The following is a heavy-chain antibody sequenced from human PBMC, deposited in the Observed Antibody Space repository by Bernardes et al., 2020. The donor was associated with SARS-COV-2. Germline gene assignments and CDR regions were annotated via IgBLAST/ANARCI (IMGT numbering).Heavy chain of an antibody. J-gene: IGHJ4*02. CDR1: GFTFSSYS. CDR2: ISSDGDNT. V-gene: IGHV3-64D*06. CDR3: VKADYKFFWPSSGWGGHFFDN. D-gene: IGHD6-19*01. Sequence: GGSLRLSCSASGFTFSSYSMHWVRQAPGKGLEYVSGISSDGDNTQYADSVEDRFTISRDNSKDTLYLQLTSLRLEDTAVYYCVKADYKFFWPSSGWGGHFFDNWGQGSLLTVSS.